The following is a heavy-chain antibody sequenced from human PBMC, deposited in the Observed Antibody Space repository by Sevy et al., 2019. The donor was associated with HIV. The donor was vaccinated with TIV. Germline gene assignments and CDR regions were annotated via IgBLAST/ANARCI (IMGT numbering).Heavy chain of an antibody. Sequence: GGSLRLSCAASGFTFSSYAMHWVRQAPGKGLEWVAVISYDGSNKYYADSVKGRFTISRDNSKNTLYLQMNSLRTEDTAVYYCARDRGSGKNGFFDYWGQGTLVTVSS. D-gene: IGHD3-10*01. CDR3: ARDRGSGKNGFFDY. J-gene: IGHJ4*02. V-gene: IGHV3-30-3*01. CDR2: ISYDGSNK. CDR1: GFTFSSYA.